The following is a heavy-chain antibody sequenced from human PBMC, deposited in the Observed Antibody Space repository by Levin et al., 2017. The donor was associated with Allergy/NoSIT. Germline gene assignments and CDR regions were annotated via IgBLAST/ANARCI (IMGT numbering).Heavy chain of an antibody. J-gene: IGHJ3*02. CDR2: IFYSGSP. CDR3: ARSSGDHAFDI. Sequence: ESLKISCTVSGGSVSTYHWTWIRQPPGKGLEWMGYIFYSGSPNYNPSPKSRVTISLDTSKSHFSLKLSSVTAADTAVYYCARSSGDHAFDIWGQGTLFTVSS. D-gene: IGHD7-27*01. V-gene: IGHV4-59*02. CDR1: GGSVSTYH.